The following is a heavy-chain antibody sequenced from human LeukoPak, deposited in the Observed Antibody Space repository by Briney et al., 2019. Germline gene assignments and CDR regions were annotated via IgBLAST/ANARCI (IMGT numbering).Heavy chain of an antibody. CDR1: DGSITNYD. CDR2: VHYSGTA. CDR3: ARDLTWDYVWGSYLIV. D-gene: IGHD3-16*01. V-gene: IGHV4-59*01. J-gene: IGHJ4*02. Sequence: SETLSLTCTVSDGSITNYDWSWVRQPPGKGLEFIGHVHYSGTANYNPSLRSRVTISIDTSKKHFFLKLKSVTAADTAVYYCARDLTWDYVWGSYLIVWGQGTLVTVSS.